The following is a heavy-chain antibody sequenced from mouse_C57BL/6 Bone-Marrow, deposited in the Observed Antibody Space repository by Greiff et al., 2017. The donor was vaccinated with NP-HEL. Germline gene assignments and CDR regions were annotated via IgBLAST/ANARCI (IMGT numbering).Heavy chain of an antibody. J-gene: IGHJ2*01. CDR2: IDPSDSYT. Sequence: QVQLKQPGAELVRPGTSVKLSCKASGYTFTSYWMHWVKQRPGQGLEWIGVIDPSDSYTNYNQKFKGKATLTVDTSSSTAYMQLSSLTSEDSAVYYCASPIYDGNSLDYWGQGTTLTVSS. D-gene: IGHD2-1*01. V-gene: IGHV1-59*01. CDR3: ASPIYDGNSLDY. CDR1: GYTFTSYW.